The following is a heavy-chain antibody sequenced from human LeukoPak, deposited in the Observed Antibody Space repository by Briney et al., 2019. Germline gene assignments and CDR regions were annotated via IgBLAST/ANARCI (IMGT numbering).Heavy chain of an antibody. CDR1: GFTFSSYS. Sequence: PGGSLRLSCAASGFTFSSYSMNWVRQAPGKGLEWVSSISSSSSYIYYADSVKGRFTISRDNAKNSLYLQMNSLRAEDTAVYYCARGYDLPRGNSYGYRVFHDYWGQGTLVTVSS. D-gene: IGHD5-18*01. J-gene: IGHJ4*02. CDR3: ARGYDLPRGNSYGYRVFHDY. CDR2: ISSSSSYI. V-gene: IGHV3-21*01.